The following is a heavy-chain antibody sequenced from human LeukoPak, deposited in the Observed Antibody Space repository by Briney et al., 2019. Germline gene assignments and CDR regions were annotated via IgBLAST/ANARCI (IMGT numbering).Heavy chain of an antibody. CDR3: ARLNPGYVTAPHDS. CDR1: GGSITAGNHH. Sequence: PETLSLTCTVSGGSITAGNHHWGWIRQPPGKGLEWIGSVYYSGSILSDTSHKSRVTISRDTSKNQFSLSLNSVTAADTAVYYCARLNPGYVTAPHDSWGQGMLVTVSS. D-gene: IGHD3-16*01. V-gene: IGHV4-39*01. CDR2: VYYSGSI. J-gene: IGHJ5*01.